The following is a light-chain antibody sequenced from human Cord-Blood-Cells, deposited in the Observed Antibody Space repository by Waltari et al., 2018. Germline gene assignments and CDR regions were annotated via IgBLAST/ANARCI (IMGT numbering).Light chain of an antibody. J-gene: IGLJ2*01. Sequence: SALTQPASVSGSPGQSITISCTRTSSDVGGYNYVPWYQQHPRKAPKLMIYDVSKRPSGVSNRFSGSKSGNTASLTISGLQAEDEADYYCSSYTSSSTVVFGGGTKLTVL. V-gene: IGLV2-14*01. CDR1: SSDVGGYNY. CDR3: SSYTSSSTVV. CDR2: DVS.